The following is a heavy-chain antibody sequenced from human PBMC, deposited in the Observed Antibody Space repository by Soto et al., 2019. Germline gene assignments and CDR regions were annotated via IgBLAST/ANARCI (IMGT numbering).Heavy chain of an antibody. Sequence: QVQLVESGGGVVQPGRSLRLSCAASGFTFSSYGMQWVRQAPGKGLEWVAVIWYDGSNKYYADSVKGRFTISRDNSKTTLYMQMTGLRAEDTDVYYSARIMCGGGCYDFDYWGQGTLVTVSS. CDR1: GFTFSSYG. CDR3: ARIMCGGGCYDFDY. D-gene: IGHD2-21*02. V-gene: IGHV3-33*01. J-gene: IGHJ4*02. CDR2: IWYDGSNK.